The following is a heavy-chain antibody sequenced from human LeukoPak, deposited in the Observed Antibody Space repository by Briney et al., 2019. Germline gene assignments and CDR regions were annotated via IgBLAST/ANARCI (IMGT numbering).Heavy chain of an antibody. V-gene: IGHV4-34*01. CDR2: INHSGST. Sequence: SSETLSLTCAVYGGSFSGYYWSWIRQPPGKGLEWIGEINHSGSTNYNPSLKSRVTISVDTSKNQFSLKLSSVTAADTAVYYCARDGGYSNPYYYYYYYMDVWGKGTTVTVSS. CDR1: GGSFSGYY. D-gene: IGHD4-11*01. CDR3: ARDGGYSNPYYYYYYYMDV. J-gene: IGHJ6*03.